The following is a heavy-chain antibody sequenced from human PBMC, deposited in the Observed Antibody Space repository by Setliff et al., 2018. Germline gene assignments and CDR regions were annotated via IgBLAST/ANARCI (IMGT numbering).Heavy chain of an antibody. Sequence: GGSLRLSCAASGFTFSSYAMSWVRQAPGKGLEWVANIKKDGSEKYYADSVKGRFTISRDNSKNTLYLQMNSLRAEDTAVYYCAKRDYYDSSGYLLPYMDVWGKGTTVTVSS. CDR1: GFTFSSYA. J-gene: IGHJ6*03. D-gene: IGHD3-22*01. CDR3: AKRDYYDSSGYLLPYMDV. V-gene: IGHV3-7*03. CDR2: IKKDGSEK.